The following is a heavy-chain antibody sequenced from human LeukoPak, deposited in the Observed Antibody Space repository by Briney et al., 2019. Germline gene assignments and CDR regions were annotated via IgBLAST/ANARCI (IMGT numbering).Heavy chain of an antibody. CDR1: GFTFSSYW. D-gene: IGHD1-14*01. V-gene: IGHV4-34*01. CDR2: INHSGST. Sequence: GSLRLSCAASGFTFSSYWMSWIRQPPGKGLEWIGEINHSGSTNYNPSLKSRVTISVDTSKNQFSLKLSSVNAADTAVYYCARGGITLNWFDPWGQGTLVTVSS. CDR3: ARGGITLNWFDP. J-gene: IGHJ5*02.